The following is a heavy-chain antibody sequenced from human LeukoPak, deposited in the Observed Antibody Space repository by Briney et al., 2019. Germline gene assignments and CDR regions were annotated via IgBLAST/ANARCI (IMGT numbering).Heavy chain of an antibody. Sequence: SETLSLTCAVYGGSFSGYYWSWIRQPPGKGLEWIGRIYTRGTSNYNPSLKSRVTISADTSKNQFSLKLSSVTAADTAVYYCAGGYWFYFDYWGQGTLVTVSS. CDR3: AGGYWFYFDY. CDR2: IYTRGTS. J-gene: IGHJ4*02. CDR1: GGSFSGYY. D-gene: IGHD2-8*02. V-gene: IGHV4-4*08.